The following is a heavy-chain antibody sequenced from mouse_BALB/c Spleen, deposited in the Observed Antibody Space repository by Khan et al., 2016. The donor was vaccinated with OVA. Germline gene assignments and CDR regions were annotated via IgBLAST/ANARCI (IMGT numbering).Heavy chain of an antibody. Sequence: QIQLVQSGPELKKPGETVKISCKAFGYTFTNYGMNWVKQAPGKALKWLGWINTYTGEPTYADDFKGRFAFSLETSASTAYLQINNLKNEDTATYFCARIRNYWYFDVWCAGTTGTVSS. V-gene: IGHV9-3-1*01. J-gene: IGHJ1*01. CDR2: INTYTGEP. CDR3: ARIRNYWYFDV. CDR1: GYTFTNYG.